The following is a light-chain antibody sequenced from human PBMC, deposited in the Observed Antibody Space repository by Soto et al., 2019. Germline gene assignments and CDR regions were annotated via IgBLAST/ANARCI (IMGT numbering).Light chain of an antibody. Sequence: DIQMTQSPSSLSASIGDTVTITCRASQTISTYLNWYQHQPGKAPNLLIYAASTLQSGVPSRFSGTGSGTDFTLTISSLQPEDVATYYCQQTHTTPYTFGQGTKVEI. V-gene: IGKV1-39*01. CDR1: QTISTY. CDR2: AAS. J-gene: IGKJ2*01. CDR3: QQTHTTPYT.